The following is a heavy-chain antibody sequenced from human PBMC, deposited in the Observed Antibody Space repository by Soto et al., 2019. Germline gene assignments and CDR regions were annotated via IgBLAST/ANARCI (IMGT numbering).Heavy chain of an antibody. CDR2: IYPNDPDT. CDR3: ARRGAAAPFDY. V-gene: IGHV5-51*01. Sequence: PGESLKISCKGSGYRFISYWIAWVRQMPGKGLEWMGIIYPNDPDTRYSPSFQGQVTMSADKSMSTVYLHGSSLKASDTAIYYCARRGAAAPFDYWGQGTMVTVSS. CDR1: GYRFISYW. J-gene: IGHJ4*02. D-gene: IGHD6-13*01.